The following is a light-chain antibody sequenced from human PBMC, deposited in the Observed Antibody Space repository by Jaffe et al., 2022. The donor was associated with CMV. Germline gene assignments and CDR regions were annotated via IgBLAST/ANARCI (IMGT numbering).Light chain of an antibody. CDR2: AAS. CDR3: QQVNSYPLT. Sequence: DIQLTQSPSFLSASLRDRVIITCRASRGIGDYLAWYQQKPGKAPKLLIYAASTFQSGVPSRFSGSGSGTEFTLTISSLQPEDVATYYCQQVNSYPLTFGGGTKVDIK. J-gene: IGKJ4*01. CDR1: RGIGDY. V-gene: IGKV1-9*01.